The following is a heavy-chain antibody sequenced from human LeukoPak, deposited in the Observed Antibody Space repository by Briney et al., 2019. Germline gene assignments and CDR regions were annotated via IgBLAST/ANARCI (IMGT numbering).Heavy chain of an antibody. CDR1: GFTFSSYA. CDR3: ARDPAYTSGWYPYYFDY. Sequence: GGSLRLSCAASGFTFSSYAMHWVRQAPGKGLEWVALISHDESNKYYADSVKGRFTISRDNSKNTLYLQMNSLRDEDTAVYYCARDPAYTSGWYPYYFDYWGQGTLVTVSS. CDR2: ISHDESNK. J-gene: IGHJ4*02. D-gene: IGHD6-19*01. V-gene: IGHV3-30-3*01.